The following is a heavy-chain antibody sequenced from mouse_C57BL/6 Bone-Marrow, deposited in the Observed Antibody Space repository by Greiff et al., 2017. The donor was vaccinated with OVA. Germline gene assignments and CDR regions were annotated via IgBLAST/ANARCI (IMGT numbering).Heavy chain of an antibody. CDR3: ARGGGAWFAY. D-gene: IGHD1-1*02. Sequence: EVMLVESGGGLVKPGGSLKLSCAASGFTFSSYAMSWVRQTPEQRLEWVATISDGGSYTYYPDNVKGRFTISRDNAKNNLYLQMSHLKSEDTAMYYCARGGGAWFAYWGQGTLVTVSA. CDR2: ISDGGSYT. CDR1: GFTFSSYA. J-gene: IGHJ3*01. V-gene: IGHV5-4*03.